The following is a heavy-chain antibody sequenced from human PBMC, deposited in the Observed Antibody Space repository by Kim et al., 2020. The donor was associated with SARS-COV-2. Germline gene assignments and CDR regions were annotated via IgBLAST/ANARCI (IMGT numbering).Heavy chain of an antibody. Sequence: KCQGRVTMTRDTSTSTVYMELSSLRSEDTAVYYCARGRGTAMVNYYFDYWGQGTLVTVSS. V-gene: IGHV1-46*01. J-gene: IGHJ4*02. CDR3: ARGRGTAMVNYYFDY. D-gene: IGHD5-18*01.